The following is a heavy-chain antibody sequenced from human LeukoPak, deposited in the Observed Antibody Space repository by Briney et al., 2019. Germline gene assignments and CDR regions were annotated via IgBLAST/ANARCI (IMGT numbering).Heavy chain of an antibody. V-gene: IGHV4-4*07. CDR3: AREDDSSLHDAFDI. J-gene: IGHJ3*02. Sequence: SETLSLTCTVSGGSISSYYWSWIRQPAGKGLEWIGRIYTSGSTNYNPSLKSRVTMSVDTSKNQFSLKLSSVTAADTAVYYCAREDDSSLHDAFDIWGQGTMVTVSS. D-gene: IGHD3-22*01. CDR1: GGSISSYY. CDR2: IYTSGST.